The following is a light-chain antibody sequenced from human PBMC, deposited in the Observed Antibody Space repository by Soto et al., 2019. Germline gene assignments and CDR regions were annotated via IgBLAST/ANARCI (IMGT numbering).Light chain of an antibody. CDR1: QDINSY. CDR3: QQYNIYHPT. Sequence: DVQMTQSPSSLSASVGDRVTITCRASQDINSYLAWYQQKPGNAPKSLIYAASGLQTGVPSRFSGSESGTDFTLTISNLQPEDSATYYCQQYNIYHPTFGGGTKVEIK. CDR2: AAS. V-gene: IGKV1D-16*01. J-gene: IGKJ4*01.